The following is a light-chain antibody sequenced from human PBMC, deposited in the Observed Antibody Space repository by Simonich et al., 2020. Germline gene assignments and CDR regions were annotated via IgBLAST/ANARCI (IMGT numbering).Light chain of an antibody. CDR2: AAS. J-gene: IGKJ1*01. V-gene: IGKV1-27*01. CDR3: QKYNSAPWT. CDR1: QGISNY. Sequence: DIQMTQSPSSLSASVGDRVTITCRESQGISNYLAWYQQKPGKVPKLLIYAASTLQSGFPYRFSGSGSGTDFTLTISSLQPEDVATYYCQKYNSAPWTFGQGTKVEIK.